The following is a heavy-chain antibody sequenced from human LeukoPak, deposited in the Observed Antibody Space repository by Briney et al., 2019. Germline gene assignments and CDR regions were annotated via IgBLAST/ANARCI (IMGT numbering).Heavy chain of an antibody. CDR2: IYYSGST. V-gene: IGHV4-30-4*08. Sequence: SQTLSLTCTVSGGSISSGDYYWSWIRQPPGKGLEWIGYIYYSGSTYYNPSLKSRVTISVDTSKNQCSLKLSSVTAADTAVYYCAGATISYYMDVWGKGTTVTVSS. CDR3: AGATISYYMDV. J-gene: IGHJ6*03. D-gene: IGHD3-3*01. CDR1: GGSISSGDYY.